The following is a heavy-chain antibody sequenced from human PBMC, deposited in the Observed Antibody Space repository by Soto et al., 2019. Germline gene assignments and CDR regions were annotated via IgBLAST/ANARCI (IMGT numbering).Heavy chain of an antibody. V-gene: IGHV3-7*03. Sequence: VGSLRLSCAASGFTLSNYWMTWVRQAPGKGLEWVANINKDGSQKNYVDSVKGRFTIARDNGQNSLSLQINSLRVEDTAVYYCVRELGLAYWGQGALVTVSS. CDR3: VRELGLAY. J-gene: IGHJ4*02. D-gene: IGHD7-27*01. CDR1: GFTLSNYW. CDR2: INKDGSQK.